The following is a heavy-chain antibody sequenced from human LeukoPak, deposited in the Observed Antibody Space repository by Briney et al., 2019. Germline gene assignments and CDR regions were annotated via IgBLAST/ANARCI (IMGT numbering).Heavy chain of an antibody. CDR2: IIPIFGTA. Sequence: ASVKVSCKASGGTFSSYAISWVRQAPGQGLERMGGIIPIFGTANYAQKFQGRVTITADESTSTAYMELSSLRSEDTAVYYCASAYYYDSSGYQGPFDYWGQGTLVTVSS. V-gene: IGHV1-69*13. J-gene: IGHJ4*02. CDR1: GGTFSSYA. D-gene: IGHD3-22*01. CDR3: ASAYYYDSSGYQGPFDY.